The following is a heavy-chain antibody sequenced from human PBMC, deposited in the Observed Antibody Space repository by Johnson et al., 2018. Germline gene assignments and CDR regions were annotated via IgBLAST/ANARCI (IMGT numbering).Heavy chain of an antibody. CDR1: GFTFSNYG. V-gene: IGHV3-33*01. J-gene: IGHJ3*02. D-gene: IGHD3-16*02. CDR3: VRVMIPFGGVIANGAAFDI. Sequence: QVQLVESGGGAVQPGRSLRLSCAASGFTFSNYGMHWVRQAPGKGLEWVAVIWYDGSNKYYADSVKGRFTISRDNSKNTLYLQMNIRRAEGTAVYYCVRVMIPFGGVIANGAAFDIWGQGTMVTVAS. CDR2: IWYDGSNK.